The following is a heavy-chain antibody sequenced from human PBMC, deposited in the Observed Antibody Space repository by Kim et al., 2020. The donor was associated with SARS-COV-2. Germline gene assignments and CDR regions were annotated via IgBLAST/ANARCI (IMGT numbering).Heavy chain of an antibody. D-gene: IGHD3-16*01. V-gene: IGHV1-18*01. CDR3: ARVGGSKVTFGGVGSPYYMDV. J-gene: IGHJ6*03. CDR2: ISAYNGNT. CDR1: GYTFTSYG. Sequence: ASVKVSCKASGYTFTSYGISWVRQAPGQGLEWMGWISAYNGNTNYAQKLQGRVTMTTDTSTSTAYMELRSLRSDDTAVYYCARVGGSKVTFGGVGSPYYMDVWGKGTTVTVSS.